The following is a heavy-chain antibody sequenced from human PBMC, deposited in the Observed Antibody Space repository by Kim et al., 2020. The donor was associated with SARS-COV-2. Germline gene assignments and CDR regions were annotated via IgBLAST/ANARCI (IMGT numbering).Heavy chain of an antibody. D-gene: IGHD3-10*01. J-gene: IGHJ3*02. V-gene: IGHV5-51*01. CDR2: IYPGDSDT. CDR3: ARALTYYYGSGSYFPDAFDI. CDR1: GYSFTSYW. Sequence: GESLKISCKGSGYSFTSYWIGWVRQMPGKGLEWMGIIYPGDSDTRYSPSFQGQVTISADKSISTAYLQWSSLKASDTAMYYCARALTYYYGSGSYFPDAFDIWGQGTMVTVSS.